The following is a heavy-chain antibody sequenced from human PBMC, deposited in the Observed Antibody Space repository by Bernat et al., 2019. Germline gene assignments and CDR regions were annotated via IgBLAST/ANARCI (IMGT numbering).Heavy chain of an antibody. V-gene: IGHV4-59*01. CDR3: ATGHPVDY. D-gene: IGHD4-17*01. Sequence: QVQLQESGPGLVKPSETQSLTCTVSGGSISSYYWSWIRHPPGKGLEWIGYIYYSGSTNYNPSLKSRVTISVDTSKNQFSLKLSSVTAADTAVYYCATGHPVDYWGQGTLVTVSS. CDR2: IYYSGST. J-gene: IGHJ4*02. CDR1: GGSISSYY.